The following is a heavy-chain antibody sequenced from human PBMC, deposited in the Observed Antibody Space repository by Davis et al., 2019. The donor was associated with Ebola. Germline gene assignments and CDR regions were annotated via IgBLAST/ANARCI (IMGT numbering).Heavy chain of an antibody. CDR2: IYTGDSDT. CDR1: GNSFTSHW. CDR3: ASLRRTITGMDDGFDI. D-gene: IGHD2-8*02. J-gene: IGHJ3*02. Sequence: GESLKISCKDSGNSFTSHWIGWVRQMPGKGLEWMGIIYTGDSDTRYRPSSRGQVTISADKSITTAFLQWSSLKASDTAMYYCASLRRTITGMDDGFDIWGQGTMVTVSS. V-gene: IGHV5-51*01.